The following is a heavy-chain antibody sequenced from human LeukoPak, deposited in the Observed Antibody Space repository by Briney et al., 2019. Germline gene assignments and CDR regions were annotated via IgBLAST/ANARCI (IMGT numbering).Heavy chain of an antibody. CDR3: ARFEAAAGVFDY. CDR1: GFTFSSYA. D-gene: IGHD6-13*01. Sequence: GGSLRLSCAASGFTFSSYAMHWVRQAPGKGLEYVSAISSNGGGTYYANSVKGRFTISRDNSKNTLYLQMGSLRAEDMAVYYCARFEAAAGVFDYWGQGTLVTVSS. V-gene: IGHV3-64*01. CDR2: ISSNGGGT. J-gene: IGHJ4*02.